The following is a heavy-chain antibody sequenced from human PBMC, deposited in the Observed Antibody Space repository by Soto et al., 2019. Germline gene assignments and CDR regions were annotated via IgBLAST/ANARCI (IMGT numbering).Heavy chain of an antibody. CDR1: GGSFSGYY. Sequence: SETLSLTCAVYGGSFSGYYWSWIRQPPGKGLEWIGEINHSGSTNYNPSLKSRVTISVDTSKNQFSLKLSSVTAADTAVYYCARETIRFLAGLTYYYYYMDVWGKGTTVTVSS. CDR3: ARETIRFLAGLTYYYYYMDV. D-gene: IGHD3-3*01. V-gene: IGHV4-34*01. CDR2: INHSGST. J-gene: IGHJ6*03.